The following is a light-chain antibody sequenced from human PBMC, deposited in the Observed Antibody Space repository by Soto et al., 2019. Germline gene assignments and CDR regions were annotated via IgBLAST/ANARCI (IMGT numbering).Light chain of an antibody. CDR2: EVS. J-gene: IGLJ1*01. CDR1: SLDIAHYNY. CDR3: SSYTSSTNYV. Sequence: QSVLTQPASVCGSHGQSLTIHFTGTSLDIAHYNYVSWYQQHPGKAPKLIIYEVSYRPSGISNRFSGSKSGNTASLTISGLQAEDEADYYCSSYTSSTNYVFGAGTKVTVL. V-gene: IGLV2-14*01.